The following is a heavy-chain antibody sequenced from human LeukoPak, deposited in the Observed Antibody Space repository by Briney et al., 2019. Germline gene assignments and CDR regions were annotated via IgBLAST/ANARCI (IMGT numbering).Heavy chain of an antibody. V-gene: IGHV3-30*03. CDR1: GFTFSSYG. CDR3: ARGRGTSGSNRDFYYYYYMDV. Sequence: GGSLRLSCAASGFTFSSYGMHWVRQAPGKGLEWVAVISYDGSNKYYADSVKGRFTISRDNSKNTLYLQMNSLRAEDTAVYYCARGRGTSGSNRDFYYYYYMDVWGKGTTVTVSS. CDR2: ISYDGSNK. J-gene: IGHJ6*03. D-gene: IGHD2-15*01.